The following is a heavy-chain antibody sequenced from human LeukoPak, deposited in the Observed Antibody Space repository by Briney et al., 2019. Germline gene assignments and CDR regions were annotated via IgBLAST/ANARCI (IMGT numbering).Heavy chain of an antibody. Sequence: GGSLRLSCAVSGFSFSDHYMSWIRQAPGKGLEWVSYISTSGSTIYYADSVKGRFTISRDNSKNTLYLQMNSLRAEDTAVYYCAKDFDGYTYGSLDFWGQGTLVTVSS. V-gene: IGHV3-11*04. CDR1: GFSFSDHY. CDR3: AKDFDGYTYGSLDF. CDR2: ISTSGSTI. D-gene: IGHD5-18*01. J-gene: IGHJ4*02.